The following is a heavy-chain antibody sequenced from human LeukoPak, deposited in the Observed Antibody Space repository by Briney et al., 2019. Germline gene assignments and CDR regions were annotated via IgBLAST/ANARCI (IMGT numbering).Heavy chain of an antibody. CDR2: ISGSGGST. CDR1: GFTFSSYA. J-gene: IGHJ4*02. CDR3: AKDLLSGHPPQEFDY. V-gene: IGHV3-23*01. Sequence: PGGSLRLSCAASGFTFSSYAMSWVRQTPGKGLEWVSAISGSGGSTYYADSVKGRFTISRDNSKNTLYLQMNSLRAEDTAVYYCAKDLLSGHPPQEFDYWGQGTLVTVSS. D-gene: IGHD6-19*01.